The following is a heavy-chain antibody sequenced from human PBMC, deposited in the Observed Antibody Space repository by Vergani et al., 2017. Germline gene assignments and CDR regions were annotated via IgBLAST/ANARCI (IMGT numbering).Heavy chain of an antibody. J-gene: IGHJ5*02. CDR1: GGYISSGSYY. CDR2: IYTSGST. Sequence: QVQLQESGPGLVKPSQTLSLTCTVSGGYISSGSYYWSWIRQPAGKGLEWIGRIYTSGSTNYNPSLKSRVTISVDTSKNQFSLKLSSVTAADTAVYYCAREPALQNYLTAWFDPWGQGTLVTVSS. V-gene: IGHV4-61*02. CDR3: AREPALQNYLTAWFDP. D-gene: IGHD7-27*01.